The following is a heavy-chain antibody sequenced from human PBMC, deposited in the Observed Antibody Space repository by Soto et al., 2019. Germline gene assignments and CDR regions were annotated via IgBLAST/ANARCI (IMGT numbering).Heavy chain of an antibody. CDR1: GGSISSYY. CDR2: IYYSGST. V-gene: IGHV4-59*08. CDR3: ARHVRYYDSSGYYTWFDP. Sequence: PSETLSLTCTVSGGSISSYYWSWIRQPPGKGLEWIGYIYYSGSTNYNPSLKSRVTISVDTSKNQFSLKLSSVTAADTAVYYCARHVRYYDSSGYYTWFDPWGQGTLVTVSS. D-gene: IGHD3-22*01. J-gene: IGHJ5*02.